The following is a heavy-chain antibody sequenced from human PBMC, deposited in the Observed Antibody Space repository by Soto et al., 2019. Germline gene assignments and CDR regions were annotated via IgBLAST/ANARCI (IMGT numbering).Heavy chain of an antibody. Sequence: SLRLSCAASGFTFSSYDMTWVRQAPGKGLEWVSAISGSGGSTNYGDSVKGRFTISRDNSKNTLFMQMNSLRAEDTAVYYCAIRGLTKSEVRGYFDYWGRGTLVTSPQ. D-gene: IGHD3-10*01. V-gene: IGHV3-23*01. CDR1: GFTFSSYD. CDR3: AIRGLTKSEVRGYFDY. CDR2: ISGSGGST. J-gene: IGHJ4*02.